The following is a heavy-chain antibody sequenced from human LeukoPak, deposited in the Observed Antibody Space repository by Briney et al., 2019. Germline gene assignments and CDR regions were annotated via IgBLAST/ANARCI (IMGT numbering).Heavy chain of an antibody. V-gene: IGHV3-74*01. Sequence: HSGGSLRLSCAVSGFTVSTYVMHWLRRAPGEGLVWVSRINHDGSDISYADSVKGRSTISRDNAKNTLYLQMNSLRADDTAIYYCVRDSNFKIDYWGQGTLVTVFS. CDR3: VRDSNFKIDY. CDR2: INHDGSDI. J-gene: IGHJ4*02. D-gene: IGHD5-24*01. CDR1: GFTVSTYV.